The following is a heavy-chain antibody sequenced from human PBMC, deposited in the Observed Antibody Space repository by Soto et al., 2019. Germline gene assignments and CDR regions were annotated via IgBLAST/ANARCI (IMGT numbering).Heavy chain of an antibody. J-gene: IGHJ5*02. CDR1: GFSLSTSGVG. CDR3: APSESRTIFGEVSLNRWFDP. CDR2: IFWDDDK. Sequence: QITLKESGPTLVKPTQTLTLTCTFSGFSLSTSGVGVGWIRQPPGKALEWLALIFWDDDKRYSPSLKSRLTHPKDTSKNRVVLTMTTMDPVDTAPYYCAPSESRTIFGEVSLNRWFDPWGQGTLVTVS. V-gene: IGHV2-5*02. D-gene: IGHD3-3*01.